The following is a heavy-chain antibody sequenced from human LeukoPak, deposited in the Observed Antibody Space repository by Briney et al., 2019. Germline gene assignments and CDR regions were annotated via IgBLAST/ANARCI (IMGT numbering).Heavy chain of an antibody. CDR1: GFTFSSYD. V-gene: IGHV3-23*01. CDR2: ISGSGGST. Sequence: GGSLRLSCAASGFTFSSYDMSWVRQTPGKGLEWVSAISGSGGSTNYADSVKGRFTISRDNSKSTLYLHMKSLRAEDTALYYCAKVRGYNYENWGQGTLVTVSS. D-gene: IGHD5-18*01. CDR3: AKVRGYNYEN. J-gene: IGHJ4*02.